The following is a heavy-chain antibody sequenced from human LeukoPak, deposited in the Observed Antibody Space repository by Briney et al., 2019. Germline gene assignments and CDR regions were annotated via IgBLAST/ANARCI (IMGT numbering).Heavy chain of an antibody. V-gene: IGHV1-18*01. CDR1: GYTFTSYG. J-gene: IGHJ4*02. CDR3: AIVTYYYDSSGYLDY. CDR2: ISASSGNT. D-gene: IGHD3-22*01. Sequence: GASVKVSCKASGYTFTSYGISWVREAPGQGLEWMGWISASSGNTVYAAKLQGRVTMTTDTSTSIAYMELRSLRSDDTAVYYCAIVTYYYDSSGYLDYWGQGTLVTVSS.